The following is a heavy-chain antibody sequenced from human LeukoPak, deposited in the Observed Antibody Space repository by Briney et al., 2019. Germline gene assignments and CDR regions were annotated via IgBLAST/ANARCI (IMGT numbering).Heavy chain of an antibody. V-gene: IGHV4-34*01. CDR3: ARGRPYQELDY. Sequence: SETLSLTCAVYGGSFSGYYWSWIRQPPGKGLEWIGEINHSGSTNYNPSLKSRVTISVDTSKNQFSLKLSSVTAADTAVYCCARGRPYQELDYWGQGTLVTVSS. CDR1: GGSFSGYY. CDR2: INHSGST. J-gene: IGHJ4*02. D-gene: IGHD2-2*01.